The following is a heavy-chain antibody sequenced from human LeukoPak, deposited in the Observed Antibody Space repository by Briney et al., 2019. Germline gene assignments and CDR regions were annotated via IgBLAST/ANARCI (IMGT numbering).Heavy chain of an antibody. Sequence: GGSLRLSCAASGFTFSNYAIHWARQAPGKGLEWVTVISYDGGSKFYADSVKGRFTISRDNSKNTLYLQMNSLRAEDTAVYYCARDVAAAGTFFAGMDVWGRGTTDTVSS. CDR1: GFTFSNYA. CDR3: ARDVAAAGTFFAGMDV. D-gene: IGHD6-13*01. V-gene: IGHV3-30-3*01. J-gene: IGHJ6*02. CDR2: ISYDGGSK.